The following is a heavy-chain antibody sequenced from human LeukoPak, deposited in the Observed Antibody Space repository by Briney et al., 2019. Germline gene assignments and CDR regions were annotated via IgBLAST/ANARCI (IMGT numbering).Heavy chain of an antibody. J-gene: IGHJ6*03. CDR2: IKSKTDGGTT. V-gene: IGHV3-15*01. CDR1: GFTFSNAW. CDR3: ASDPSGSLNYFYYMDV. Sequence: PGGSLRLSCAASGFTFSNAWMSWVRQAPGKGLEWVGRIKSKTDGGTTDYAAPVKGRFTISRDDSKNTLYLQVNSLRAEDTAVYYCASDPSGSLNYFYYMDVWGKGTTVTVSS. D-gene: IGHD1-26*01.